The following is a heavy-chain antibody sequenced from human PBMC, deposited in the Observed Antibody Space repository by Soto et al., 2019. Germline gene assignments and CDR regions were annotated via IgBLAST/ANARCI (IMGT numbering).Heavy chain of an antibody. CDR1: GFTFSSYA. J-gene: IGHJ4*02. CDR2: ISSNGGST. D-gene: IGHD2-2*01. Sequence: GSLRLSCAASGFTFSSYAMHWVRQAPGKGLEYVSAISSNGGSTYYANSVKGRFTISRDNSKNTLYLQMGSLRAEDMAVYYCARDLGGGGLPALWGQGT. V-gene: IGHV3-64*01. CDR3: ARDLGGGGLPAL.